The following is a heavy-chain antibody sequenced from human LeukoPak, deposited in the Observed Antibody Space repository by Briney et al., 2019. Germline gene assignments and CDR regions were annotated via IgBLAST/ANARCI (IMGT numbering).Heavy chain of an antibody. CDR1: GYSISSGYY. CDR3: ARVAPFQFDY. Sequence: KPSETLSLTCTVSGYSISSGYYWGWIRQPPGKGLEWIGSIYHNGSTYYNPSLKSRVTISVDTSKNQFSLKLSSVTAADTAAYYCARVAPFQFDYWGQGTLVTVSS. J-gene: IGHJ4*02. CDR2: IYHNGST. V-gene: IGHV4-38-2*02.